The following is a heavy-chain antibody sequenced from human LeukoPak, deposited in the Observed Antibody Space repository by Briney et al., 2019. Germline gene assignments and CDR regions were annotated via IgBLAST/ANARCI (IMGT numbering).Heavy chain of an antibody. D-gene: IGHD2-2*01. CDR3: ARDRRVFEYQKNTGNYYYYMDV. CDR1: GFTVSSNY. CDR2: IYSGGST. J-gene: IGHJ6*03. Sequence: GGSLRLSCAASGFTVSSNYMSWVRQAPGKGLEWVSVIYSGGSTYYADSVKGRFTISRDNSKNTLYLQMNSLRAEDTAVYYCARDRRVFEYQKNTGNYYYYMDVWGKGTTVTVSS. V-gene: IGHV3-66*02.